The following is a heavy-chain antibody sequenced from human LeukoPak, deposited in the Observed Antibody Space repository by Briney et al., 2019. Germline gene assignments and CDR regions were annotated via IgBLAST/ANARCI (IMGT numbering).Heavy chain of an antibody. CDR3: ARAAPGIAVAGTEIDAFDI. D-gene: IGHD6-19*01. V-gene: IGHV4-39*01. J-gene: IGHJ3*02. CDR1: GGSISSSSYY. Sequence: SETLSLTCTVSGGSISSSSYYWGWIRQPPGKGLEWIGSIYYSGSTYYNPSLKSRVTISVDTSKNQFSLKLSSVTAADTAVYYCARAAPGIAVAGTEIDAFDIWGQGTMVTVSS. CDR2: IYYSGST.